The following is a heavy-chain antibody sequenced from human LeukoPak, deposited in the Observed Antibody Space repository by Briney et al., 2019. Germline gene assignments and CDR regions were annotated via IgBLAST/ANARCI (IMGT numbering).Heavy chain of an antibody. J-gene: IGHJ4*02. Sequence: SETLSLTCTVSGGSVISSSYYWGWVRQPPGKGLEWIGTIYYSGETYYNPSLKSRVTISVDTSKNQFSLKLSSVTAADTAVYYCAVNGQDYMRGVDYWGQGTLVTVSS. D-gene: IGHD4-11*01. CDR3: AVNGQDYMRGVDY. CDR2: IYYSGET. CDR1: GGSVISSSYY. V-gene: IGHV4-39*07.